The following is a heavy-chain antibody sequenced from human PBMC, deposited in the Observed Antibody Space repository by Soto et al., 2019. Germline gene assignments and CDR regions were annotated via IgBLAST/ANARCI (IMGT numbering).Heavy chain of an antibody. J-gene: IGHJ5*02. CDR2: ISYDGSDK. Sequence: QVQLEESGGGVVQPGRSLRLSCKASGFIFTSYGMHWVRQAPGKGLEWVALISYDGSDKLYADSVEGRFTISRDNSKNTVYLQMNSLRIEDTAMYHCGKFSDIEVPGMGDWFDPWGQGTLVTVTS. CDR3: GKFSDIEVPGMGDWFDP. CDR1: GFIFTSYG. V-gene: IGHV3-30*18. D-gene: IGHD6-19*01.